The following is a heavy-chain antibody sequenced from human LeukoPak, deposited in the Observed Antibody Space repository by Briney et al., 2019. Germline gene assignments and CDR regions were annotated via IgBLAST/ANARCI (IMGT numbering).Heavy chain of an antibody. CDR1: GFTVSSNY. J-gene: IGHJ6*02. CDR3: ARDPSPVYYASGSSKYYYYGMDV. Sequence: GGSLRLSCAASGFTVSSNYMNWVRQAPGKGLEWVSLISSGGTTYYTDSVKGRFTISRDNSKSTLYLQMNSLRAEDTAVYYCARDPSPVYYASGSSKYYYYGMDVWGPGNPGHRLL. V-gene: IGHV3-66*01. CDR2: ISSGGTT. D-gene: IGHD3-10*01.